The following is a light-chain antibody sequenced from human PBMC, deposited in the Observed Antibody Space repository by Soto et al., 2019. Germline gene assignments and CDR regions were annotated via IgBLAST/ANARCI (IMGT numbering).Light chain of an antibody. CDR2: KAS. CDR1: QSISSW. CDR3: QEYSYSYN. V-gene: IGKV1-5*03. Sequence: DIQMTQSPSTLSASVGDRVTITCRASQSISSWLAWYQQKPGRAPKLLIYKASVLESGVPLRFSGSGSGIDFTLTISSLQPEDSATYYCQEYSYSYNFGLGTKLEIK. J-gene: IGKJ2*01.